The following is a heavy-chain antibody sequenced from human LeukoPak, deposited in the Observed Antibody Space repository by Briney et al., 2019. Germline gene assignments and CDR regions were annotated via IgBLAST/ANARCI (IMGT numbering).Heavy chain of an antibody. D-gene: IGHD1-1*01. Sequence: KPSETLSLTCTVSGGSISSSSYYWGWIRQPPGKGLEWIGYIYYSGSTNYNPSLKSRVTISVDTSKNQFSLKLSSVTAADTAVYYCARDGAPTTNWGQGTLVTVSS. J-gene: IGHJ4*02. V-gene: IGHV4-61*01. CDR2: IYYSGST. CDR3: ARDGAPTTN. CDR1: GGSISSSSYY.